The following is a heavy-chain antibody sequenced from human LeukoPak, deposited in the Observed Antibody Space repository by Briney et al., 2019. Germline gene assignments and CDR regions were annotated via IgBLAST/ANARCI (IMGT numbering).Heavy chain of an antibody. J-gene: IGHJ6*03. CDR3: APVGDILTGYYPPYMDV. CDR1: GGSISSGSYY. CDR2: IYTSGST. D-gene: IGHD3-9*01. Sequence: SETLSLTCTVSGGSISSGSYYWSWIRQPAGKGLEWIGRIYTSGSTNYNPSLKSRVTISVDTSKNQFSLKLSSVTAADTAVYYCAPVGDILTGYYPPYMDVWGKGTTVTVSS. V-gene: IGHV4-61*02.